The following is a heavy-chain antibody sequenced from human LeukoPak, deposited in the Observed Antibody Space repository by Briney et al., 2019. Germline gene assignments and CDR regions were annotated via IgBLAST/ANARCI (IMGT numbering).Heavy chain of an antibody. D-gene: IGHD3-22*01. CDR2: IYSGGST. Sequence: GGSLRLSCAASGFTVSNNYMSWVRQAPGKGLEWVSIIYSGGSTYYADSVKGRFTISRDNSKNTLYLQMNSLRAEDTAVYYCARADYDSSGGYFDYWGQGTLVTVSS. J-gene: IGHJ4*02. CDR1: GFTVSNNY. CDR3: ARADYDSSGGYFDY. V-gene: IGHV3-53*01.